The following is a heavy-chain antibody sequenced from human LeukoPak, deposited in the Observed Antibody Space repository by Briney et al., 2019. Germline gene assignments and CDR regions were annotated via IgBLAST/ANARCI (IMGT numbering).Heavy chain of an antibody. CDR1: GFTFSSYS. V-gene: IGHV3-21*01. D-gene: IGHD1-26*01. CDR3: ARAVGARGYNWFDP. Sequence: GGSLRLSCAASGFTFSSYSMNWVRQAPGKGLEWVSSISSSSSYIYYADSVKGRFTISRDNAKNSLYLQMNSLRAEDTAVYYCARAVGARGYNWFDPWGQGTLVTVSS. CDR2: ISSSSSYI. J-gene: IGHJ5*02.